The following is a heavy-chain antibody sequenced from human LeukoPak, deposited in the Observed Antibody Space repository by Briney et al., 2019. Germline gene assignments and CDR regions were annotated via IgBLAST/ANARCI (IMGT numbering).Heavy chain of an antibody. CDR3: AATVPLGYCSSTSCHNWFDP. CDR1: GFTFTSSA. V-gene: IGHV1-58*02. J-gene: IGHJ5*02. D-gene: IGHD2-2*01. CDR2: IVVGSGNT. Sequence: GTSVKVSCKASGFTFTSSAMQWVRQARGQRLEWIGWIVVGSGNTNYAQKFQERVTITRDMSTSTAYMELSSLRSEDTAVYYCAATVPLGYCSSTSCHNWFDPWGQGTLVTVSS.